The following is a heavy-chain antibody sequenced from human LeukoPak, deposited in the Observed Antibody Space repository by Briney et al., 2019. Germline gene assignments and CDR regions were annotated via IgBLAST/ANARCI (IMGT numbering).Heavy chain of an antibody. CDR2: ISAYNGNT. D-gene: IGHD3-3*01. CDR1: GYTFTSYG. Sequence: ASVNVSCKASGYTFTSYGISWVRQAPGQGLEWMGWISAYNGNTNYAQKLQGRVTMTTDTSTSTAYMELRSLRSDDTAVYYCARDHDFWSGSSQYFDYWGQGTLVTVSS. CDR3: ARDHDFWSGSSQYFDY. J-gene: IGHJ4*02. V-gene: IGHV1-18*01.